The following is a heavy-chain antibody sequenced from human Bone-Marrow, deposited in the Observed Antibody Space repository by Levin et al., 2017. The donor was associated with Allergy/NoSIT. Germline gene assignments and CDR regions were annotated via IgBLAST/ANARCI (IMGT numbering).Heavy chain of an antibody. D-gene: IGHD1-1*01. Sequence: LSLTCAASGFTFSSYSMNWVRQAPGKGLEWVSYISSSSSTIYYADSVKGRFTISRDNAKNSLYLQMNSLRAEDTAVYYCARDRGGTWNYYYYYGMDVWGQGTTVTVSS. V-gene: IGHV3-48*04. J-gene: IGHJ6*02. CDR1: GFTFSSYS. CDR3: ARDRGGTWNYYYYYGMDV. CDR2: ISSSSSTI.